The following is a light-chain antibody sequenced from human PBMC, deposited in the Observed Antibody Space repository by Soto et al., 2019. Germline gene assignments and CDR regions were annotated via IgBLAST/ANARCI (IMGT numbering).Light chain of an antibody. V-gene: IGKV3-20*01. CDR3: HQYAASPLT. CDR2: DAS. J-gene: IGKJ4*01. Sequence: EIVLTQSPGTLSLSPGERATLSCRASQSVGRTFLACFQQRPGQSPRLLIYDASSRATGIPDKFSVSGSGTDFTLTISRLEPEDFAVFYGHQYAASPLTFGGGTNVEIK. CDR1: QSVGRTF.